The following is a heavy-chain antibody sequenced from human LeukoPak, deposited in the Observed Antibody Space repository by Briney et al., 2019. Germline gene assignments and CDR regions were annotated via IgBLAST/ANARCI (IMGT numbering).Heavy chain of an antibody. Sequence: PGGSLRLSCAASGFTFSSYGMHWVRQAPGKGLEWVAVISYDGSNKYYADSVKGRFTISRDNSKNTLYLQMNSLRAEDTAVYYYAKDLLCFGELSLDYWGQGTLVTVSS. CDR2: ISYDGSNK. V-gene: IGHV3-30*18. CDR1: GFTFSSYG. D-gene: IGHD3-10*01. CDR3: AKDLLCFGELSLDY. J-gene: IGHJ4*02.